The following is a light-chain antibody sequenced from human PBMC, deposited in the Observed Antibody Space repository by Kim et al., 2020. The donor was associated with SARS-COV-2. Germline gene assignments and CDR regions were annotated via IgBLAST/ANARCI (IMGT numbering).Light chain of an antibody. CDR2: AAS. V-gene: IGKV1-39*01. CDR3: QQSYSTPLYT. CDR1: QSISSY. J-gene: IGKJ2*01. Sequence: ASVGDRVTITCRASQSISSYLNWYQQKPGKAPKLLIYAASSLQSGVPSRFSGSGSATDFTLTISSLQPEDFATYYCQQSYSTPLYTFGQGTKLEI.